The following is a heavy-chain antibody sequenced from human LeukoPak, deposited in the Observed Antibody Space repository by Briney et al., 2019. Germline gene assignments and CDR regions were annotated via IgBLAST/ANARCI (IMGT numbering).Heavy chain of an antibody. J-gene: IGHJ5*02. D-gene: IGHD6-13*01. CDR3: ARSRSSSWNWFDP. V-gene: IGHV4-39*01. CDR2: IYYSGST. CDR1: GGSISSTSYY. Sequence: PSETLSLTCTVSGGSISSTSYYWGWIRQPPGKGLEWIGSIYYSGSTYYNPSLKSRVTISVDTSENQFSLKLSSVTAADTAVYYCARSRSSSWNWFDPWGQGTLVTVSS.